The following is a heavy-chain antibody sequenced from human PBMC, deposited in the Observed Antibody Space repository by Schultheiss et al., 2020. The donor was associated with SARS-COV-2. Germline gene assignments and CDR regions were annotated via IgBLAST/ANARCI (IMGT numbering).Heavy chain of an antibody. CDR3: AKGQRARWVAGTPFDY. CDR1: GFTFTNYD. D-gene: IGHD6-19*01. CDR2: IGTSGSRT. J-gene: IGHJ4*02. V-gene: IGHV3-23*05. Sequence: GGSLRLSCTASGFTFTNYDMTWVRQAPGKGLEWVSSIGTSGSRTYYADSVKGRFTISRDNSKNTLYLQMNSLRAEDTAVYYCAKGQRARWVAGTPFDYWGQGTLVTVSS.